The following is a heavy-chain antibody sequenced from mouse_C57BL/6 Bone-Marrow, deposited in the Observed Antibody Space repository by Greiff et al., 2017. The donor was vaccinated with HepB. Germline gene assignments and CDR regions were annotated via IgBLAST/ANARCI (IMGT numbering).Heavy chain of an antibody. CDR1: GFTFSSYA. J-gene: IGHJ4*01. CDR3: ARGWLLREDY. Sequence: EVKLMESGGGLVKPGGSLKLSCAASGFTFSSYAMSWVRQTPEKRLEWVATISDGGSYTYYPDNVKGRFTISRDNAKNNLYLQMSHLKSEDTAMYYCARGWLLREDYWGQGTSVTVSS. V-gene: IGHV5-4*03. CDR2: ISDGGSYT. D-gene: IGHD2-3*01.